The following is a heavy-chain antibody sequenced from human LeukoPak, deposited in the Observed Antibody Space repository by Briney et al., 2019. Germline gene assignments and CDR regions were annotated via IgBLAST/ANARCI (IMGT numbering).Heavy chain of an antibody. CDR3: ARDRPIRYGYSDWFDP. D-gene: IGHD5-18*01. J-gene: IGHJ5*02. CDR2: INAGNGNT. CDR1: GYTFTSYA. V-gene: IGHV1-3*01. Sequence: ASVKVSCKASGYTFTSYAMHWVRQAPGQRLEWMGWINAGNGNTKYSQKFQGRVTITRDTSASTAYMELSSLRSEDTAVYYCARDRPIRYGYSDWFDPWGQGTLVTVSS.